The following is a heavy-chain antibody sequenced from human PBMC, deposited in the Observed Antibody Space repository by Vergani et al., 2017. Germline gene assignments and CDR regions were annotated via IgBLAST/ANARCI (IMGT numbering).Heavy chain of an antibody. Sequence: QLQESGPGLVKPSETLYLTFTVSGDSISRRNCYLGWIRQPPGKGLEWIGSLFYGATAYYNPSLESRVLISIVTSKNQFSLRLSSVTAADTAVYYCARLNGDYMRLSEYWGQGTLVAVSS. V-gene: IGHV4-39*01. CDR3: ARLNGDYMRLSEY. CDR1: GDSISRRNCY. CDR2: LFYGATA. D-gene: IGHD4-17*01. J-gene: IGHJ4*02.